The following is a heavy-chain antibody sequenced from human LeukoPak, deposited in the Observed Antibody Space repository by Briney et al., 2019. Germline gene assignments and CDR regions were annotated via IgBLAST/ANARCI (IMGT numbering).Heavy chain of an antibody. CDR3: ARGVTGRYCSSTSCHWRAWFDP. V-gene: IGHV1-18*01. J-gene: IGHJ5*02. D-gene: IGHD2-2*01. Sequence: GASVKVSCKASGYTFTSYGISWVRQAPGQGLEWMGWISAYNGNTNYAQKLQGRVTMTTDTSTSTAYMELRSLRSDDTAVYYCARGVTGRYCSSTSCHWRAWFDPWGQGTLVTVSS. CDR2: ISAYNGNT. CDR1: GYTFTSYG.